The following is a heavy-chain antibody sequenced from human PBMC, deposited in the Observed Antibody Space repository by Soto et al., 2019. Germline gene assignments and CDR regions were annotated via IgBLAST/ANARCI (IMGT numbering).Heavy chain of an antibody. V-gene: IGHV3-7*05. J-gene: IGHJ4*02. CDR1: GFTFSSYW. D-gene: IGHD1-26*01. Sequence: EVQLVESGGGLVQPGGSLRLSCAASGFTFSSYWMSWVRQAPGKGLEWVANIKQDGSEKYYVDSVEGRFTISRDNAKNSLYLQMNSLRAEDTAVYYCASGKGATRYYFDYWGQGTLVTVSS. CDR3: ASGKGATRYYFDY. CDR2: IKQDGSEK.